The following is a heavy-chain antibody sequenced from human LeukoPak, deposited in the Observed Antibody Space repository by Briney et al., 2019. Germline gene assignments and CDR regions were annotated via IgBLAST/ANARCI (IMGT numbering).Heavy chain of an antibody. V-gene: IGHV1-18*01. Sequence: GASVKVSCKASGYTFSSYGLTWVRQAPGQGLEWMGWISAYNGNTKYAQKLQGRVTMTTDTSTSTAYMELRSLRSDDTAMYYCARSPPYNDFWSGKGLLDYWGQGTLVTVSS. CDR1: GYTFSSYG. CDR3: ARSPPYNDFWSGKGLLDY. J-gene: IGHJ4*02. D-gene: IGHD3-3*01. CDR2: ISAYNGNT.